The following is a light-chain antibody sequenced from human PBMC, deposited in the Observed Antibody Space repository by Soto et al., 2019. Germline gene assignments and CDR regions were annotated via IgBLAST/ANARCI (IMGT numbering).Light chain of an antibody. J-gene: IGLJ2*01. CDR3: GTWDSSLSAVV. Sequence: QSVLTQPPSVSAAPGQTVTISCSGSSSNIGNNYVSWYRQLPGTAPKLLISDNNKRPSGIPDRFSGSKSGTSATLGITGLQTGDEADYYCGTWDSSLSAVVFGGGTQLTVL. V-gene: IGLV1-51*01. CDR1: SSNIGNNY. CDR2: DNN.